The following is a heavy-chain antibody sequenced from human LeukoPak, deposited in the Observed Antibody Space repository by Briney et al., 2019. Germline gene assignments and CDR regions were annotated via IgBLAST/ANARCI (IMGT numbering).Heavy chain of an antibody. J-gene: IGHJ4*02. V-gene: IGHV3-21*01. CDR2: INNVGSHI. D-gene: IGHD4-11*01. Sequence: GGSLRLSCAASGFTFSSSAMNWVRQAPGKGLVWVSSINNVGSHIYYAGSVRGRFTISRDNAKNSLYLQMSSLRAEDTAVYYCTRDPTQYLRYGYFDYWGQGTLVTVSS. CDR1: GFTFSSSA. CDR3: TRDPTQYLRYGYFDY.